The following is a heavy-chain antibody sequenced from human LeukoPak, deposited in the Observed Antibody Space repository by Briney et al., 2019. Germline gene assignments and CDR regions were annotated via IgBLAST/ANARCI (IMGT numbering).Heavy chain of an antibody. D-gene: IGHD3-22*01. CDR1: GFTFSSYE. CDR2: ISSSGSTI. Sequence: PGGSLRLSCAASGFTFSSYEMNWVRQAPGKGLEWVSYISSSGSTIYYADSVKGRFTISRDNAKNSLYLQMNSLRAEDTAVYYCARNPARYDSSGYYYFDCWGQGTLVTVSS. CDR3: ARNPARYDSSGYYYFDC. J-gene: IGHJ4*02. V-gene: IGHV3-48*03.